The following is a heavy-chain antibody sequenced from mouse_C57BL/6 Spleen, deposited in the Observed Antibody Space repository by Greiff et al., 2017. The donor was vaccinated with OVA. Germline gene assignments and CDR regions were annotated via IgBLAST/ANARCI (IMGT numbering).Heavy chain of an antibody. V-gene: IGHV5-17*01. J-gene: IGHJ4*01. CDR2: ISRGSSTI. Sequence: DVKLVESGGGLVKPGGSLKLSCAASGFTFSDYGMHWVRQAPEKGLEWVAYISRGSSTIYYADTVKGRFTISRDNAKNTLFLQMTSLRSEDTAMYYCARYDYVFYAMDYWGQGTSVTVSS. CDR1: GFTFSDYG. D-gene: IGHD2-4*01. CDR3: ARYDYVFYAMDY.